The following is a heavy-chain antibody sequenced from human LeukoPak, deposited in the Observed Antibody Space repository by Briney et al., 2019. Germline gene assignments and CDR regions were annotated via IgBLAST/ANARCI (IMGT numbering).Heavy chain of an antibody. CDR1: GASVSPYY. D-gene: IGHD3-10*01. J-gene: IGHJ4*02. CDR3: ARDLGPSRGFDY. Sequence: SETLSLTCTVSGASVSPYYWSWIRQPPGKGLEWIGYVFYTGSTTYSPSLKSRLTISVDTSKSQFSLKLNSVTAADTAVYYCARDLGPSRGFDYWGRGTLVTLSS. CDR2: VFYTGST. V-gene: IGHV4-59*02.